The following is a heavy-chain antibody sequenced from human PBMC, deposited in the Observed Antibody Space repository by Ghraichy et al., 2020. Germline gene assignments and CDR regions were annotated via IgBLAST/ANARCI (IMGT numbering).Heavy chain of an antibody. Sequence: GGSLRLSCAASGLRFDDYGMHWVRQAPGKGLEWLAVISYDGTNKQYAESVEGQFTISRDNAKNMVFLQMKSLRDGDTAIYYCAKDAEEGYGMDVWGQGTTVTVSS. D-gene: IGHD6-13*01. J-gene: IGHJ6*02. V-gene: IGHV3-30*18. CDR1: GLRFDDYG. CDR3: AKDAEEGYGMDV. CDR2: ISYDGTNK.